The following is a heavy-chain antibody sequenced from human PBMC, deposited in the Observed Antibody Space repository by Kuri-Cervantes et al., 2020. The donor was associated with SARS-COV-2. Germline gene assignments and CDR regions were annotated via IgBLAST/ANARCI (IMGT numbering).Heavy chain of an antibody. Sequence: GESLKISCAASGFTFSSYAMSWVRQAPGKGLEWVSAISGSGGSTYYADSVKGRFTISRDNSKNTLYLQMNSLRAEDTAVYYCAVGVTDTSYFDYWGQGTLVTVSS. D-gene: IGHD2-21*02. CDR2: ISGSGGST. J-gene: IGHJ4*02. V-gene: IGHV3-23*01. CDR3: AVGVTDTSYFDY. CDR1: GFTFSSYA.